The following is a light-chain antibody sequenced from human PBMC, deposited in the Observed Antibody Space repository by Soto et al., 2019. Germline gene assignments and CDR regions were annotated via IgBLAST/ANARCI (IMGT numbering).Light chain of an antibody. CDR1: QSISSW. V-gene: IGKV1-5*03. J-gene: IGKJ1*01. CDR3: QHYNSYSEA. Sequence: DIQMTQSPSTLSGSVGDRVTITCRASQSISSWLAWYQQKPGTAPKLLIYKASTLKSGVPSRFSGSGSGTEFTLTISSLQPDDFATYYCQHYNSYSEAFGQGTKVDLK. CDR2: KAS.